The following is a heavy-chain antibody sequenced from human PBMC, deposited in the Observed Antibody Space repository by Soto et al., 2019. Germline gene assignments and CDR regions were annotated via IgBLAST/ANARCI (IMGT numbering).Heavy chain of an antibody. CDR1: GFTLNPYW. J-gene: IGHJ4*02. D-gene: IGHD3-16*01. Sequence: EVQVVESGGGFVQPGRSLRLSCAASGFTLNPYWMVWVRHAPGKWLEWVANIKQDGSAEFYVDSVKGRFTISRDNAKSTVYLQMNSLRAEDTAVYYCATHSFDNFSAGERWGLGTLVTGSS. CDR3: ATHSFDNFSAGER. CDR2: IKQDGSAE. V-gene: IGHV3-7*01.